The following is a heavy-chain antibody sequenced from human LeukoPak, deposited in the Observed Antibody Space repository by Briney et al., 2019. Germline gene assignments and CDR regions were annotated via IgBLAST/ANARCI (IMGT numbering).Heavy chain of an antibody. CDR3: AREDVWFGEWNWFDP. D-gene: IGHD3-10*01. CDR1: RFTFSSYW. CDR2: IKQDGSEK. J-gene: IGHJ5*02. V-gene: IGHV3-7*01. Sequence: GGSLRLSCAASRFTFSSYWMSWVRQAPGKGLEWVANIKQDGSEKYYVDSVKGRFTISRDNAKNSLYLQMNSLRAEDTAVYYCAREDVWFGEWNWFDPWGQGTLVTVSS.